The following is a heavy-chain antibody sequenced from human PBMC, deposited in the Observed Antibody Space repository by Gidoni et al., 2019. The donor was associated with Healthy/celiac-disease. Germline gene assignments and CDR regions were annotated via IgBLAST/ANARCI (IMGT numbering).Heavy chain of an antibody. CDR3: ARDTSYGSGSKGNDAFDI. CDR2: IWYDGSNK. J-gene: IGHJ3*02. V-gene: IGHV3-33*01. D-gene: IGHD3-10*01. CDR1: GFTFSSYG. Sequence: QVQLVESGGGVVQPGRSLRLSCAASGFTFSSYGMHWVRQAPGKGLEWVAVIWYDGSNKYYADSVKGRFTISRDNSKNTLYLQMNSLRAEDTAVYYCARDTSYGSGSKGNDAFDIWGQGTMVTVSS.